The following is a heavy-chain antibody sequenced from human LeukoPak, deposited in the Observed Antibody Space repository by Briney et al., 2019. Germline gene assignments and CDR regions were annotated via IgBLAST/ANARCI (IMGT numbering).Heavy chain of an antibody. V-gene: IGHV4-39*01. CDR2: IYHSGST. D-gene: IGHD6-19*01. J-gene: IGHJ4*02. CDR3: ARHEVAMADTAY. Sequence: SETLSLTCTVSGGSISRSLYYWGWIRQPPGKGLEWIGSIYHSGSTYYNPFLKSRVTIAVDTSKNQFPLKLSSVTAADTAVYYCARHEVAMADTAYWGQGILVTVSS. CDR1: GGSISRSLYY.